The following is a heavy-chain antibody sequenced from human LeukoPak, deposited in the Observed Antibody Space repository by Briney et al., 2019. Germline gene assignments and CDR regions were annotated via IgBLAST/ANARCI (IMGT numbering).Heavy chain of an antibody. CDR3: RAAVAGDYFDL. CDR1: GFTLSGAA. CDR2: IRSKADSYTT. V-gene: IGHV3-73*01. D-gene: IGHD6-19*01. Sequence: GGSLRLSCAASGFTLSGAAMHWVRQASGKGLEWLGRIRSKADSYTTAYAASVKGRFTVSRDDSKNTVYLQMNSLKTEDTAVYYCRAAVAGDYFDLWGRGTLVTVSS. J-gene: IGHJ2*01.